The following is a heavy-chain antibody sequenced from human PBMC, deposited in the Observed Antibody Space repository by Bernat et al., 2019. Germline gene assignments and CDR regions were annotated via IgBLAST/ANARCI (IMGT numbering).Heavy chain of an antibody. CDR1: GFTFSSYA. CDR3: ARGGIAVAGTPSRY. CDR2: ISYDGSNK. Sequence: QVQLVESGGGVVQPGRSLRLSCAASGFTFSSYAMHWVRQAPGKGLEWVAVISYDGSNKYYADSVKGRFTISRDNSKNTLYLQMNSLRAEDTAVYYCARGGIAVAGTPSRYWGQGTLVTVSS. D-gene: IGHD6-19*01. V-gene: IGHV3-30-3*01. J-gene: IGHJ4*02.